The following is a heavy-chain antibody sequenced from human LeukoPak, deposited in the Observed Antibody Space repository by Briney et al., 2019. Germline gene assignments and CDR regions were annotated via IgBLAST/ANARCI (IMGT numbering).Heavy chain of an antibody. J-gene: IGHJ3*01. V-gene: IGHV3-23*01. CDR3: TKAVGGGRDAYDV. CDR2: IFDSGAPS. D-gene: IGHD3-16*01. CDR1: RTTFRHHA. Sequence: GGSLRLSCVASRTTFRHHAMTWVRQAPGKGLEWVSSIFDSGAPSYYSDSVKGRFTISRDNSRDTFYLQMENLRAEDSATYYCTKAVGGGRDAYDVWGQGTRVIVSS.